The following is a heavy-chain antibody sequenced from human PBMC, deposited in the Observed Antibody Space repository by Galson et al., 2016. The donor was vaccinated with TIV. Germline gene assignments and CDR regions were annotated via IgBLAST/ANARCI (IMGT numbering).Heavy chain of an antibody. D-gene: IGHD3-22*01. CDR3: ARSYDSSGNRARFDP. V-gene: IGHV3-53*01. CDR1: GLTVSTNY. Sequence: SLRLSCAASGLTVSTNYMSWVRQAPGKGLEWVSIVYSDGSTYNADSVKGRFSISRDNYKNTVYHELTSMRAEDTAVYYCARSYDSSGNRARFDPWGQGTLVTVSS. J-gene: IGHJ5*02. CDR2: VYSDGST.